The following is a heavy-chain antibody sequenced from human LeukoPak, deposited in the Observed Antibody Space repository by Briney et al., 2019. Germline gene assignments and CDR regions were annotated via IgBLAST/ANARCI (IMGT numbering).Heavy chain of an antibody. CDR2: ISYSGTT. CDR3: ARYRFGPRTFDY. CDR1: DGSISSYY. Sequence: SETLSLTCTVSDGSISSYYWSWIRQPPGKGLEWIGYISYSGTTNYSPSLKSRVTISVDTSKNQFSLKLSSVTAADTAVYYCARYRFGPRTFDYWGQGTLVTVSS. V-gene: IGHV4-59*01. D-gene: IGHD3-3*01. J-gene: IGHJ4*02.